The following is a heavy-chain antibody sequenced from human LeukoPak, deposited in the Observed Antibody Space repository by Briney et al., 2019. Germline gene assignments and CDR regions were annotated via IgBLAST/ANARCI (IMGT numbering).Heavy chain of an antibody. J-gene: IGHJ5*01. CDR2: ISTSSTTK. Sequence: PGGSLRLSCSASGFTFSTYSMSWVRQAPGKGPEWLSYISTSSTTKYDADSVKGRFTISRDDAKNSLALQMNSLRADDTAVYYCAKERGFCSGGSCYRWFDSWGQGTLVTVSS. V-gene: IGHV3-48*01. CDR1: GFTFSTYS. CDR3: AKERGFCSGGSCYRWFDS. D-gene: IGHD2-15*01.